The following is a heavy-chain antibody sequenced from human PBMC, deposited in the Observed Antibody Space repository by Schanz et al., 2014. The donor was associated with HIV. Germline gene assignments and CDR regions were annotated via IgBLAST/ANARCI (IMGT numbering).Heavy chain of an antibody. V-gene: IGHV3-21*01. D-gene: IGHD2-2*01. Sequence: EVQLVESGGGLVKPGGSLRLSCAASGFSFSVYSMNWVRQAPGKGLEWVSSISSSSSFIYYADSVKGRFTIARDNTKNSLFLQMNSLRAEDTAVYYCARDSHLFGSSTSCLFDCWGQGTLVTVSS. CDR3: ARDSHLFGSSTSCLFDC. CDR1: GFSFSVYS. CDR2: ISSSSSFI. J-gene: IGHJ4*02.